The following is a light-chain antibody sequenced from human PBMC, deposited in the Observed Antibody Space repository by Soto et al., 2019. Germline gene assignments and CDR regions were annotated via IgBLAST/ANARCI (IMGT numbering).Light chain of an antibody. CDR1: SSNIGSNY. CDR3: AAWDDSLSAFYV. J-gene: IGLJ1*01. V-gene: IGLV1-47*02. CDR2: SNN. Sequence: QSVLTQPPSASGTPRQRVTISCSGSSSNIGSNYVYWYQQLPGTAPKLLIYSNNQRPSGVPDRFSGSKPGTSASLAISGLRSEDEADYYCAAWDDSLSAFYVFGTGTKVTVL.